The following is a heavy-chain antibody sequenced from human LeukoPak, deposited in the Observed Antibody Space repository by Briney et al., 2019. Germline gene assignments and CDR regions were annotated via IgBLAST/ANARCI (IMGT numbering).Heavy chain of an antibody. J-gene: IGHJ4*02. CDR3: ASADSTAGGSLLYYFDY. Sequence: RASVKVSCKTSGYTFTSYYIHWVRQAPGQGLEWVGWINPNSGDANYAQKFQGRVTMTRDTSITTAYMELSRLRSDDTAVYYCASADSTAGGSLLYYFDYWGQGTLVTVSS. CDR2: INPNSGDA. V-gene: IGHV1-2*02. CDR1: GYTFTSYY. D-gene: IGHD6-13*01.